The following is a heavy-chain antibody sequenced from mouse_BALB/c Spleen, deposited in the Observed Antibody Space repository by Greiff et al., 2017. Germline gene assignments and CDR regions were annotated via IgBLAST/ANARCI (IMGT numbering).Heavy chain of an antibody. V-gene: IGHV5-6-3*01. CDR2: INSNGGST. D-gene: IGHD1-1*01. CDR1: GFTFSSYG. CDR3: ARDFNYYGSSYYFDY. J-gene: IGHJ2*01. Sequence: EVKLMESGGGLVQPGGSLKLSCAASGFTFSSYGMSWVRQTPDKRLELVATINSNGGSTYYPDSVKGRFTISRDNAKNTLYLQMSSLKSEDTAMYYCARDFNYYGSSYYFDYWGQGTTLTVSS.